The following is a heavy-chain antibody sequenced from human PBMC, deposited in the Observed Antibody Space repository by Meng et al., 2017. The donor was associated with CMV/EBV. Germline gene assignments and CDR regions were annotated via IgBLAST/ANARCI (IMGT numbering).Heavy chain of an antibody. CDR3: ARVWDSGWDY. CDR1: GGSFSGYY. J-gene: IGHJ4*02. Sequence: QVQHKPWGGGCLKPSWTRFLTCAVDGGSFSGYYWSWIRQPPGKGLEWIGEINHSGSTNYNPSLKSRVTISVDTSKNQFSLKLSSVTAADTAVYYCARVWDSGWDYWGQGTLVTVSS. D-gene: IGHD3-22*01. V-gene: IGHV4-34*01. CDR2: INHSGST.